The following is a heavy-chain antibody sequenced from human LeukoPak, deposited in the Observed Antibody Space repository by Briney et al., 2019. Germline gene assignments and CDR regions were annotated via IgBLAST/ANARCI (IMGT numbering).Heavy chain of an antibody. CDR1: GFTFSSYA. D-gene: IGHD3-10*01. Sequence: GGSLRLSCAASGFTFSSYAMSWVRQAPGKGLEWVSAISGSGGSTYYADSVKGRFTISRDNSKNTLYLQMNSLRAEDTAVYYRAIEAYYYGSGSYADFDYWGQGTLVTVSS. CDR3: AIEAYYYGSGSYADFDY. CDR2: ISGSGGST. V-gene: IGHV3-23*01. J-gene: IGHJ4*02.